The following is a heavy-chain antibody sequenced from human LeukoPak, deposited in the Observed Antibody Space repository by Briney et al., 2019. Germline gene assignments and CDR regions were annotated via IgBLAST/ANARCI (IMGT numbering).Heavy chain of an antibody. D-gene: IGHD6-13*01. CDR2: INPSGGST. J-gene: IGHJ4*02. CDR3: ARGIAAVGIY. CDR1: GGTFSSYA. V-gene: IGHV1-46*01. Sequence: ASVKVSCKASGGTFSSYAISWVRQAPGQGLEWMGIINPSGGSTSYAQKFQGRVTMTRDTSTSTVYMELSSLRSEDTAVYYCARGIAAVGIYWGQGTLVTVSS.